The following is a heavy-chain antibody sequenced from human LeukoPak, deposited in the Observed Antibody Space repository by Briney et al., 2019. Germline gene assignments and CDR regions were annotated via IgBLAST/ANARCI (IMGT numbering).Heavy chain of an antibody. CDR1: GFTFSNYW. CDR2: IKQDGSET. V-gene: IGHV3-7*01. CDR3: PRVCGRASGSSY. Sequence: GGSLRLSCAASGFTFSNYWMTWVRQAPGKGLEWVANIKQDGSETYYVDSVKGRFTISRDNSNNSLDLQMSRQRAEDPAVYSCPRVCGRASGSSYLGQGTLVTVSS. D-gene: IGHD1-26*01. J-gene: IGHJ4*02.